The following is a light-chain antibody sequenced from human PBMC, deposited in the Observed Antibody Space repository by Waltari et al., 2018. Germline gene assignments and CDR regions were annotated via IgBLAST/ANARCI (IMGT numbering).Light chain of an antibody. V-gene: IGKV4-1*01. CDR2: LAS. CDR1: QSVLYSSTKKIS. J-gene: IGKJ2*01. CDR3: QQYYSTPYT. Sequence: DIVMTQSPDSLAVSLGERATINCKSSQSVLYSSTKKISLAWYQQKPGQPPKLLIYLASTRESGVPDRFSGSGSGTDFTLTISSLQAEDVAVYYCQQYYSTPYTFGQGTKLEIK.